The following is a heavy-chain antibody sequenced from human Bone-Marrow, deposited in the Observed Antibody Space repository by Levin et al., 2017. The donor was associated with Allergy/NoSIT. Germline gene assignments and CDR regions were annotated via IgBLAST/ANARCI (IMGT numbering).Heavy chain of an antibody. CDR2: IYSGGST. V-gene: IGHV3-53*01. CDR3: ARGPTYGVADY. D-gene: IGHD3-3*01. J-gene: IGHJ4*02. CDR1: GFTISSNY. Sequence: QTGGSLRLSCAASGFTISSNYMSWVRQAPGKGLEWVSAIYSGGSTYYADSVKGRFTISRDNSKNTLYLQMNSLRAEDTAMYYCARGPTYGVADYWGQGTLVTVSS.